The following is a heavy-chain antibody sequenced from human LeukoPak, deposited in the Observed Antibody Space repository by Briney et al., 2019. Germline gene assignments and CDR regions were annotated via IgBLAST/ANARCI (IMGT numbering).Heavy chain of an antibody. V-gene: IGHV4-30-4*01. D-gene: IGHD3-9*01. J-gene: IGHJ6*02. CDR1: GGSISSGDYY. CDR3: ARGHIVEDILTGYPRGYYYYGTDV. CDR2: IYYSGST. Sequence: SQTLSLTCTVSGGSISSGDYYWSWIRQPPGKGLEWIGYIYYSGSTYYNPSLKSRVTISVDTSKNQFSLKLSSVTAADTAVYYCARGHIVEDILTGYPRGYYYYGTDVWGQGTTVTVSS.